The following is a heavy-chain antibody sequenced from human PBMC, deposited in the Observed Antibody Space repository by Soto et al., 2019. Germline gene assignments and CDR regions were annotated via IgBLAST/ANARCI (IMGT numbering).Heavy chain of an antibody. CDR1: GFTFDDYA. CDR3: AKDRPWGGSGSLFDY. V-gene: IGHV3-23*04. Sequence: EVQLVESGGGLVQPGRSLRLSCAASGFTFDDYAMHWVRQAPGKGLEWVSGISGSGGSTYYADSVKGRFTISRDNSKNTLYLQMNSLRAEDTAVYYCAKDRPWGGSGSLFDYWGQGTLVTVSS. D-gene: IGHD3-10*01. CDR2: ISGSGGST. J-gene: IGHJ4*02.